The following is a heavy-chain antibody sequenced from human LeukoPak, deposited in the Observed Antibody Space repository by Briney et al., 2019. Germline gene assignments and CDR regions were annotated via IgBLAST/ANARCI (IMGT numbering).Heavy chain of an antibody. CDR2: IKEDGSEK. CDR3: AREAQRGDPWN. CDR1: GFTFSSYA. J-gene: IGHJ4*02. Sequence: GGSLRLSCAASGFTFSSYAMSWVRQAPGKGLEWVANIKEDGSEKHYVDSVKGRFTISRDNAKKSLCLQMNSLRAEDTAVYYCAREAQRGDPWNWGQGTLVTVSS. V-gene: IGHV3-7*01. D-gene: IGHD2-21*02.